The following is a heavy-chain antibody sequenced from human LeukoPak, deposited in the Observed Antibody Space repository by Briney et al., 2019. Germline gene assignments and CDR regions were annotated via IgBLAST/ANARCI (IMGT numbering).Heavy chain of an antibody. J-gene: IGHJ3*02. V-gene: IGHV4-59*01. CDR1: GGSISSYY. CDR3: ARRNYSDSSGYYYYAFDI. D-gene: IGHD3-22*01. CDR2: IYYSGST. Sequence: PSETLSLTCTVSGGSISSYYWSWVRQPPGKGPEWIGFIYYSGSTNYNPSLKSRVTISVDTSKNQFSLKLSSVTAADTAVYYCARRNYSDSSGYYYYAFDIWGQGTMVTVSS.